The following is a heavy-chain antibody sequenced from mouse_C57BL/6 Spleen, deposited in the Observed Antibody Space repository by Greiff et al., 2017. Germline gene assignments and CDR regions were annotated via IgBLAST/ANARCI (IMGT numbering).Heavy chain of an antibody. J-gene: IGHJ2*01. CDR2: IWRGGST. CDR3: AKDYGSSPYYFDY. CDR1: GFSLTSYG. Sequence: VQLQESGPGLVQPSQSLSITCTVSGFSLTSYGVHWVRQSPGKGLEWLGVIWRGGSTDYNAAFMSRLSITKDNSKIQVFFKMNSLQADDTAIYYCAKDYGSSPYYFDYWGQGTTLTVSS. V-gene: IGHV2-5*01. D-gene: IGHD1-1*01.